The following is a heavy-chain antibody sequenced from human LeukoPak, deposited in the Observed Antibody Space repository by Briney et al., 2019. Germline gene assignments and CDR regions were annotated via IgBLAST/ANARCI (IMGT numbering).Heavy chain of an antibody. Sequence: SETLSLTCTVSGDSIISSSYYWGWIRQPPGKGPEWIGSFFYRGSTFYNPSLQSRVTISVDTSKNQFSLKLSSVTAADTAVYYCARRVWLRWGHYYYYYMDVWGKGTTVTISS. J-gene: IGHJ6*03. V-gene: IGHV4-39*07. D-gene: IGHD5-12*01. CDR2: FFYRGST. CDR3: ARRVWLRWGHYYYYYMDV. CDR1: GDSIISSSYY.